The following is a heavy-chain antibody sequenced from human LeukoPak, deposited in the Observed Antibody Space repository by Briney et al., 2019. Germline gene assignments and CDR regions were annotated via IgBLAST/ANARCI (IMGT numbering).Heavy chain of an antibody. CDR2: ISGSGGKT. V-gene: IGHV3-23*01. J-gene: IGHJ5*02. CDR1: GFTFSSYA. CDR3: YCSTSTCRFP. Sequence: GGSLRLSCAASGFTFSSYAMSWVRQSPGKGLEWVSTISGSGGKTYYGDSVEGRLTISRDNSKNTLFLQMNSLRLDDTAVYYCYCSTSTCRFPWGQGTLVTVSS. D-gene: IGHD2-2*01.